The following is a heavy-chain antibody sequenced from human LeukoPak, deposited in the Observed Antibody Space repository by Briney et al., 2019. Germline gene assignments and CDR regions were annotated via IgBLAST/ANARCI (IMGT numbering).Heavy chain of an antibody. Sequence: GGSLRLSCAASGFTFSSYSMNWVRQAPGKGLEWVSSISSSSSYIYYADSVKGRFTISRDNAKNSLYLQMNSLRAEDTPVYYCSREPGGGGYFDYWGQGTLVTVSS. CDR1: GFTFSSYS. CDR3: SREPGGGGYFDY. J-gene: IGHJ4*02. D-gene: IGHD3-16*01. CDR2: ISSSSSYI. V-gene: IGHV3-21*01.